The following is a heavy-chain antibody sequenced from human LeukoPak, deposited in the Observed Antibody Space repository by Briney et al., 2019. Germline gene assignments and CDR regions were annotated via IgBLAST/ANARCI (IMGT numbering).Heavy chain of an antibody. D-gene: IGHD5-18*01. CDR2: ISDSGGST. J-gene: IGHJ4*02. V-gene: IGHV3-23*01. Sequence: QPGGSLRLSCAASGFTFSSYAMSWVRQAAGKGLEWVSGISDSGGSTYYADSVKGRFTISRDNFKNKLYLQMNSLRAEDTAVYYCAKDIYGYDYWGQGTLVTVSS. CDR3: AKDIYGYDY. CDR1: GFTFSSYA.